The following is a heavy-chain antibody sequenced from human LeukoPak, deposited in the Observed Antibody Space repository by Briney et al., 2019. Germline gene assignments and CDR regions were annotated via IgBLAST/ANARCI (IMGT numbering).Heavy chain of an antibody. J-gene: IGHJ4*02. Sequence: GASVKVSCKASGYTFTSYGISWVRQAPGQGLEWMGWISAYNGNTNYAQKLQGRVTMTIDTSTSTAYMELRSLRSDDTAVYYCARELRNHSGRVGPIDYWGQGTLVTVSS. CDR1: GYTFTSYG. V-gene: IGHV1-18*01. CDR2: ISAYNGNT. D-gene: IGHD6-19*01. CDR3: ARELRNHSGRVGPIDY.